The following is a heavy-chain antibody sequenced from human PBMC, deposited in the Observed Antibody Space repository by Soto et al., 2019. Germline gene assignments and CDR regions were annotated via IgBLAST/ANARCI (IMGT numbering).Heavy chain of an antibody. J-gene: IGHJ5*02. CDR2: ISNDENIK. CDR3: ATDQNWGWAS. Sequence: PGGSLRLSCVASGFNFGNFGMHWVRQAPGKGLEWLTVISNDENIKQDSVRGRFAIARDNSKNTLYLHLTSLRAEDTAVYYCATDQNWGWASWGQGTLVTVSS. V-gene: IGHV3-33*01. CDR1: GFNFGNFG. D-gene: IGHD7-27*01.